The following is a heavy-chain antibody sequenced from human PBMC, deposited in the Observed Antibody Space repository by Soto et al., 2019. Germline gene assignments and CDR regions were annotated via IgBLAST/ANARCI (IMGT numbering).Heavy chain of an antibody. CDR3: AKNTNIRITMVRGVTRAYTWFDP. CDR2: IRGSGGST. V-gene: IGHV3-23*01. J-gene: IGHJ5*02. D-gene: IGHD3-10*01. Sequence: EVQLLESGGGLVQPGGSLRLSCAASGFTFSSYAMSWGRQAPGKGLAWVSAIRGSGGSTYYADSVKGRFTISRDNSTNTLYLQMNSLRAADTAVYYCAKNTNIRITMVRGVTRAYTWFDPWGQGTLVTVSS. CDR1: GFTFSSYA.